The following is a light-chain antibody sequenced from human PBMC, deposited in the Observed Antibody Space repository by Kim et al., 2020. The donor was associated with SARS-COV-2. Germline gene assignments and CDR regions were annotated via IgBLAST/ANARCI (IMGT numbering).Light chain of an antibody. Sequence: QSVLTQSPSVSGAPGQGVTISCTGDSSNIGAGYDVHWYQHLPGAAPKLLIYANVNRPSVPDRFSASKSGTSASLAITGLQVEDEADYYCQSYDNVRRGWIFGGGTQLTVL. J-gene: IGLJ2*01. CDR3: QSYDNVRRGWI. CDR2: ANV. CDR1: SSNIGAGYD. V-gene: IGLV1-40*01.